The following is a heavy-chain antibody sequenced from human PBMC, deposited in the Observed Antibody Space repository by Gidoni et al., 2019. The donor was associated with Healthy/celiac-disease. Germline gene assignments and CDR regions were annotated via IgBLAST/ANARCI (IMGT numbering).Heavy chain of an antibody. J-gene: IGHJ3*02. CDR1: GYSFTSYW. V-gene: IGHV5-51*01. D-gene: IGHD6-13*01. Sequence: EVQLVQSGAEVKKPGASLKISCKGSGYSFTSYWIGWVRQLPGKGLEWMGIIYPGDSDTRYSPSFQGQVTISADKSISTAYLQWSSLKASDTAMYYCARPQDSSSWYENLGAFDIWGQGTMVTVSS. CDR3: ARPQDSSSWYENLGAFDI. CDR2: IYPGDSDT.